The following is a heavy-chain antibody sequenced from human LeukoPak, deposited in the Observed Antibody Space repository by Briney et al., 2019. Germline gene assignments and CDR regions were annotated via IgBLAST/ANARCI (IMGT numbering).Heavy chain of an antibody. J-gene: IGHJ6*03. V-gene: IGHV4-34*01. D-gene: IGHD2-15*01. Sequence: PSETLSLTCAVYGGSFSGYYWSWIRQPPGKGLEWIGEINHSGSTNYNPSLKSRVTIPVDTSKNQFSLKLSSVTAADTAVYYCARGLQVVVAATRDPYYYYYYMDVWGKGTTVTVSS. CDR2: INHSGST. CDR3: ARGLQVVVAATRDPYYYYYYMDV. CDR1: GGSFSGYY.